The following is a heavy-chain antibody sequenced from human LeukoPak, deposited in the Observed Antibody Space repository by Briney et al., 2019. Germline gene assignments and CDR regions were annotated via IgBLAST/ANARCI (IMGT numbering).Heavy chain of an antibody. J-gene: IGHJ6*03. CDR1: GGSIISYY. Sequence: SGTLSLTCTGSGGSIISYYWSWIRQPAWKGLNCIGRIYTSGSTNYNPSLNSRGTMSVDTCTSEFSLKLSSVNAADPAVYYCATTQRYRNYYYYYTDVWGKGTPVTVSS. CDR2: IYTSGST. D-gene: IGHD2-15*01. V-gene: IGHV4-4*07. CDR3: ATTQRYRNYYYYYTDV.